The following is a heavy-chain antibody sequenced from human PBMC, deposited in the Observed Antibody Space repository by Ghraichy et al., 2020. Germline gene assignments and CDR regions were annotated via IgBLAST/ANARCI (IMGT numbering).Heavy chain of an antibody. CDR3: AGIDYGGNSGAY. J-gene: IGHJ4*02. D-gene: IGHD4-23*01. Sequence: SETLSLTCTVSGGSISSYYWSWIRQPPGKGLEWIGYIYYSGSTNYNPSLKSRVTISVDTSKNQFSLKLSSVTAADTAVYYCAGIDYGGNSGAYWGQGTLVTVSS. CDR2: IYYSGST. CDR1: GGSISSYY. V-gene: IGHV4-59*01.